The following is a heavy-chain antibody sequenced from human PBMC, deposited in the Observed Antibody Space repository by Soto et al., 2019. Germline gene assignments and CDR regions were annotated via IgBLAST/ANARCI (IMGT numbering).Heavy chain of an antibody. CDR2: ISGSGGST. J-gene: IGHJ6*02. Sequence: LSLTCAASGFTFSSYAMSWVRQAPGKGLEWVSAISGSGGSTYYADSVKGRFTISRDNSKNTLYLQMNSLRAEDTAVYYCANGLIGGSSVNMDVWGQGTTVTVSS. D-gene: IGHD2-15*01. CDR1: GFTFSSYA. CDR3: ANGLIGGSSVNMDV. V-gene: IGHV3-23*01.